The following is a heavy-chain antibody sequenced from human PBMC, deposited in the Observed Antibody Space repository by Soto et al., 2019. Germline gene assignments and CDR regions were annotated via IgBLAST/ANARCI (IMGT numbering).Heavy chain of an antibody. J-gene: IGHJ5*02. Sequence: PGRSLRLPWAASGFTFTGHCMHWVRQGPGKGLVWVARINRDGTATTYADSVTGRFTISRDNSKNTLYLQMNSLGAEDTAVYYCATVGTGSYNWFDPWGQGTMVTVSS. CDR3: ATVGTGSYNWFDP. CDR1: GFTFTGHC. D-gene: IGHD1-26*01. V-gene: IGHV3-74*01. CDR2: INRDGTAT.